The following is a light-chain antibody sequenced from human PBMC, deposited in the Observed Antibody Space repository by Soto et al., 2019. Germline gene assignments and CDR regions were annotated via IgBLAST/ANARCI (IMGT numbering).Light chain of an antibody. Sequence: DIQMTQSPSSLSASVGDRVTITCRASQDISVYLAWYQQKPGKVPKLLIYSASTVQSGVPSRFSGSGSGTDFTLTISSLKPEDVANYYCQKFNTAPLTFGQGTRLEIK. J-gene: IGKJ5*01. CDR2: SAS. CDR1: QDISVY. V-gene: IGKV1-27*01. CDR3: QKFNTAPLT.